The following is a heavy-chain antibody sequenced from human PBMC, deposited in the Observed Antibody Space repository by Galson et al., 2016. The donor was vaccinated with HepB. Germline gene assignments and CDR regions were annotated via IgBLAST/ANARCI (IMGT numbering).Heavy chain of an antibody. CDR2: IGSGGGST. V-gene: IGHV3-23*01. Sequence: SLRLSCAASGFTFSNYAMTWVRQAPGKGLEWVSGIGSGGGSTFYADSVKGRFTISRDNSKDRLYLQMDSLRAEDTAVYYCARDTYGAFDPWGQGALVTVSS. CDR3: ARDTYGAFDP. CDR1: GFTFSNYA. J-gene: IGHJ5*02. D-gene: IGHD2-8*01.